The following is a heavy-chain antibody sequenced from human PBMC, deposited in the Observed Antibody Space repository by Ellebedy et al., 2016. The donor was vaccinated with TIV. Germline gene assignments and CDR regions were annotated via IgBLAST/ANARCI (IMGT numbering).Heavy chain of an antibody. CDR3: ARSEGYSSGWYYYYGMDV. V-gene: IGHV1-69*04. CDR1: GGTFSSYA. CDR2: IIPILGIA. J-gene: IGHJ6*02. D-gene: IGHD6-19*01. Sequence: SVKVSXXASGGTFSSYAISWVRQAPGQGLEWMGRIIPILGIANYAQKFQGRVTITADKSTSTAYMELSSLRSEDTAVYYCARSEGYSSGWYYYYGMDVWGQGTTVTVSS.